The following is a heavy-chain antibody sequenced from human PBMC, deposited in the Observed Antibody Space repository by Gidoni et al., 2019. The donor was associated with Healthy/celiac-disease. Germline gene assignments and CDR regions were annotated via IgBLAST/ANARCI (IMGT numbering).Heavy chain of an antibody. J-gene: IGHJ3*02. CDR3: ARRGYPRAFDI. D-gene: IGHD5-12*01. CDR2: INHSGST. Sequence: QVQLQQWGAGLLKPSETLSLTCAVYGGSFSGYYWSCIRQPPGKGLEWIREINHSGSTNYNPSLKSRVNISVDTSKNQFSLKLSSVTAADTAVYYCARRGYPRAFDIWGQGTMVTVSS. CDR1: GGSFSGYY. V-gene: IGHV4-34*01.